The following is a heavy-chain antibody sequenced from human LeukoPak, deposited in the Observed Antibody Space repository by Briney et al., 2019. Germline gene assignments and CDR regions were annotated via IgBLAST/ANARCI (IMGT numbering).Heavy chain of an antibody. D-gene: IGHD3-10*01. CDR1: GGTFSSYA. Sequence: GSSVKVSCKASGGTFSSYAISWVRQAPGQGLEWMGGIIPTFGTANYAQKFQGRVTITADKSTSTAYMELSSLRSEDTAVYYCARARRAVRGVISSYYGMDVWGKGTTVTVSS. V-gene: IGHV1-69*06. CDR3: ARARRAVRGVISSYYGMDV. J-gene: IGHJ6*04. CDR2: IIPTFGTA.